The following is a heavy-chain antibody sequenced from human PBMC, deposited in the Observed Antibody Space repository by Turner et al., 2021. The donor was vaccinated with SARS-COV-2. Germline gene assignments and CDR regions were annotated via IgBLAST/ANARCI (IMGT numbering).Heavy chain of an antibody. D-gene: IGHD2-8*02. J-gene: IGHJ5*02. CDR3: ARYGGVYSSHWLDP. V-gene: IGHV4-59*01. CDR2: ICYSWCT. Sequence: QVKLQESGPGLVKPSENLSLTCNVEGGSMTNYYWSWVRPPPVKGLDCIGHICYSWCTTYNPSLNCRFTISIDTAKNQFALMVTALTSADTAVYHCARYGGVYSSHWLDPCVHGTLVTVSS. CDR1: GGSMTNYY.